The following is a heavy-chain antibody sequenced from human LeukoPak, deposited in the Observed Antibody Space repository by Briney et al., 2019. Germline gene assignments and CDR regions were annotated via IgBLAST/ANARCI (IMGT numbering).Heavy chain of an antibody. CDR2: ISYDGSNK. D-gene: IGHD3-16*02. J-gene: IGHJ4*02. CDR1: GFTFSSYG. CDR3: AKDPIIG. Sequence: GGSLRLSCAASGFTFSSYGMHWVRQAPGKGLEWVAVISYDGSNKYYADSVKGRFTISRDNSKNTLYLQMNSLRAEDTAVYYCAKDPIIGWGQGTLVTVPS. V-gene: IGHV3-30*18.